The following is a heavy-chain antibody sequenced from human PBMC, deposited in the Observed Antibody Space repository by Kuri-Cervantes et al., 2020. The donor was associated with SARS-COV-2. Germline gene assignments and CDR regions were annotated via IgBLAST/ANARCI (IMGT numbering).Heavy chain of an antibody. CDR1: GGSISSGSYY. D-gene: IGHD5-24*01. Sequence: SETLSLTCTVSGGSISSGSYYWSWIRQPAGKGLEWIGRIYTSGSTNYNPSLKSRVTISVDTSKNQFSLKLSSVTAADTAVYYCVRVRRWLQSNDAFDIWGQGTMVTVSS. CDR2: IYTSGST. J-gene: IGHJ3*02. CDR3: VRVRRWLQSNDAFDI. V-gene: IGHV4-61*02.